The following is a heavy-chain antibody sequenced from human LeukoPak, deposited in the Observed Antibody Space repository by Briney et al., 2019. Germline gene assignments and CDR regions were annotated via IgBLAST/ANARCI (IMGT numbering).Heavy chain of an antibody. Sequence: GASLRLSCAASGFTFSNYAMSWVRQAPGKGLEWVSAISGSGGSTYYADSVKGRFTISRDNSKNTLYLQMNSLRAEDTAVYYCAKDSLLWFGEGAFDIWGQGTMVTVSS. CDR1: GFTFSNYA. CDR2: ISGSGGST. V-gene: IGHV3-23*01. D-gene: IGHD3-10*01. CDR3: AKDSLLWFGEGAFDI. J-gene: IGHJ3*02.